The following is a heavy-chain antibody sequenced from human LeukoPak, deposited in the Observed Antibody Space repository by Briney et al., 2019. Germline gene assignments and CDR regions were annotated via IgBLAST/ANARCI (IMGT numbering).Heavy chain of an antibody. J-gene: IGHJ1*01. CDR1: GGSISSNY. Sequence: PSETLSLTCTVSGGSISSNYWSWIRQPPGKGLEWIGYVYYSGSTNYNSSLKSRVTISVDTSKNRFSLKLSSVTSADTALYYCARRGTVQFFQHWGQGTLVTVSS. V-gene: IGHV4-59*01. CDR2: VYYSGST. D-gene: IGHD1-1*01. CDR3: ARRGTVQFFQH.